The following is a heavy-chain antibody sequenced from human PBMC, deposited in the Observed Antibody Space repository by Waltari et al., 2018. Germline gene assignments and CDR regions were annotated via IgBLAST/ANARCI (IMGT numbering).Heavy chain of an antibody. CDR2: INHSGST. CDR3: ARLGYSGYDYDY. CDR1: GGSFSGYY. Sequence: QVQLQQWGAGLLKPSETLSLTCAVYGGSFSGYYWSWIRQPPGKGLEWIGEINHSGSTNYNPSLRSRVTISVDPSKNQFALKLSSVTAADTAVYYCARLGYSGYDYDYWGQGILVTVSS. V-gene: IGHV4-34*01. D-gene: IGHD5-12*01. J-gene: IGHJ4*02.